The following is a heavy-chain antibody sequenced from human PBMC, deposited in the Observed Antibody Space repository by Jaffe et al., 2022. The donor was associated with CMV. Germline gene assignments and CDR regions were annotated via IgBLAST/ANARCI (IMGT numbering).Heavy chain of an antibody. CDR3: ATEGQDGPYNWFDP. CDR2: IYYTGST. Sequence: QVQLQESGPGLVKPSETLSLTCTVSGGSITSSYWSWIRQPPGKGLEWIGYIYYTGSTSYSPSLKSRVTISVDTSRNQFSLKLTSVTAADTAIYYCATEGQDGPYNWFDPWGQGTLVTVSS. CDR1: GGSITSSY. D-gene: IGHD2-15*01. J-gene: IGHJ5*02. V-gene: IGHV4-59*01.